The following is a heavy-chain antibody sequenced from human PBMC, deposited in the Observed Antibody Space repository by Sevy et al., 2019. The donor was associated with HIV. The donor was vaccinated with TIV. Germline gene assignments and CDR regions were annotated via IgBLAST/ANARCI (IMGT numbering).Heavy chain of an antibody. CDR3: ARRNDFDI. Sequence: SETLSLTCTVSGGSINSDHWNWIRQPPGKGLEWLGYVYYTGATNYNPSLKNRVTISVDRTKNQFSLKLTSVTAADTAVYYCARRNDFDIWGQGTMVTVSS. J-gene: IGHJ3*02. V-gene: IGHV4-59*08. CDR2: VYYTGAT. CDR1: GGSINSDH.